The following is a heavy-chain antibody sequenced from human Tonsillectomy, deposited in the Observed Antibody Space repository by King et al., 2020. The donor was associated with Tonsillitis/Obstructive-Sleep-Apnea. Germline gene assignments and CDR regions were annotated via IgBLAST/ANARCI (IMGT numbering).Heavy chain of an antibody. Sequence: VQLVESGAEVKKPGASVKVSCKASGYTFTSYYMHWVRQAPGQGLEWMGIINPSGGSTSYAQKFQGRVTMTRDTSTSTVYMELSSLRSEDTAVYYCAGDWGSGRYPYWGQGTLVTVSS. CDR3: AGDWGSGRYPY. J-gene: IGHJ4*02. CDR2: INPSGGST. V-gene: IGHV1-46*01. CDR1: GYTFTSYY. D-gene: IGHD3-10*01.